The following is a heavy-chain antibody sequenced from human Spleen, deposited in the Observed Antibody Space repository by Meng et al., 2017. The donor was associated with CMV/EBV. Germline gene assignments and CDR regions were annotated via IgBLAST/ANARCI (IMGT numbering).Heavy chain of an antibody. J-gene: IGHJ5*01. Sequence: GFTFSSYAMSWVRQAPGKGLEWVSVVSSGGSNTHYADSVKGRFTISRDNSKNTVYLQMNSLRAEDTAVYYCAKPTPYCSSTICWSDSWGQGTLVTVSS. CDR2: VSSGGSNT. V-gene: IGHV3-23*03. CDR3: AKPTPYCSSTICWSDS. D-gene: IGHD2-2*01. CDR1: GFTFSSYA.